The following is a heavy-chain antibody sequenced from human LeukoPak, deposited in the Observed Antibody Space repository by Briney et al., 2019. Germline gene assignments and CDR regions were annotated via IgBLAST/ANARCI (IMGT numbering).Heavy chain of an antibody. CDR1: GYTLTELS. Sequence: ASVKVSCKVSGYTLTELSMHWVRQAPGKGLEWMGGFDPEDGETIYAQKFQGRVTMTRATSISTAYMELSSLRSDDTAVYFCATGPMVNIFEYWGQGTLVTVSS. V-gene: IGHV1-24*01. D-gene: IGHD3-10*01. CDR2: FDPEDGET. J-gene: IGHJ4*01. CDR3: ATGPMVNIFEY.